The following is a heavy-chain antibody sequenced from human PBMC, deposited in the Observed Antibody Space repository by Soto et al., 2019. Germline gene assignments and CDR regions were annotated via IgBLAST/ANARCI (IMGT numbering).Heavy chain of an antibody. J-gene: IGHJ4*02. CDR1: GYTFTSYG. CDR3: ARDRKSDY. V-gene: IGHV1-18*01. Sequence: ASVKVSCKAPGYTFTSYGITWVRQAPGQGLEWMGWVSTYNGYTKYAQKFQGRVTMTTDTSTTTAFMEVRSLRSDDTAVYYCARDRKSDYWGQGALVTVSS. CDR2: VSTYNGYT.